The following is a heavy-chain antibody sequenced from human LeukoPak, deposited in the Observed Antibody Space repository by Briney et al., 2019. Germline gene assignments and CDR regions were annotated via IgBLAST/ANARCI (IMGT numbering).Heavy chain of an antibody. D-gene: IGHD5-12*01. J-gene: IGHJ4*02. CDR3: ARVAGYSGYEPGYFED. CDR2: ISMTSSYI. V-gene: IGHV3-21*01. Sequence: GGSLRLSCAASGFAFHSHSMNWVRQAPGKGLEWVSSISMTSSYIYYADSVKGRFTISRDNAKNSLYLHMNSLRAEDTAVYYCARVAGYSGYEPGYFEDWGQGTLVTVSS. CDR1: GFAFHSHS.